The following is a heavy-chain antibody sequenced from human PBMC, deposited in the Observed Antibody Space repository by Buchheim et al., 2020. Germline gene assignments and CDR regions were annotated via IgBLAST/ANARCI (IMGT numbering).Heavy chain of an antibody. CDR1: GFTFSSYW. CDR3: ARTYYDFWSGAYYYYYGMDV. CDR2: INSDGSST. Sequence: EVQLVESGGGLVQPGGSLRLSCAASGFTFSSYWMHWVRQAPGKGLVWVSRINSDGSSTSYADSVKGRFTISRDNAKNTLYLQMNSLRAEDTAVYYCARTYYDFWSGAYYYYYGMDVWGQGTT. V-gene: IGHV3-74*01. D-gene: IGHD3-3*01. J-gene: IGHJ6*02.